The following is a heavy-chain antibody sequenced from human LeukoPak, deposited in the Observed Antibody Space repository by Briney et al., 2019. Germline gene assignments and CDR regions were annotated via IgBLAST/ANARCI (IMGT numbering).Heavy chain of an antibody. CDR3: ARREGRVYASYYYYYYMDV. CDR2: IKQDGSEK. CDR1: GFTFSSYW. J-gene: IGHJ6*03. D-gene: IGHD2-8*01. V-gene: IGHV3-7*01. Sequence: GGSLRLSCAASGFTFSSYWMSWVRQAPGKGLEWVANIKQDGSEKYYVDSVKGRFTISRDNAKNSLYLQMNSLRTEDTAVYYCARREGRVYASYYYYYYMDVWGKGTTVTVSS.